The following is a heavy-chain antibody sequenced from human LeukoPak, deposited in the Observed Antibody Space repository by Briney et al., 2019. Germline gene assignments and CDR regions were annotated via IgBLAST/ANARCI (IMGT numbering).Heavy chain of an antibody. CDR1: GGSLSGYY. Sequence: SETLSLTCAVYGGSLSGYYWSWIRQPPGKGLEWIGEINHSGSTNYNPSLKSRVTISVDTSKNQFSLKLSSVTAADTAVYYCASSFGTDSSGYYYEFDYWGQGTLVTVSS. J-gene: IGHJ4*02. CDR3: ASSFGTDSSGYYYEFDY. CDR2: INHSGST. D-gene: IGHD3-22*01. V-gene: IGHV4-34*01.